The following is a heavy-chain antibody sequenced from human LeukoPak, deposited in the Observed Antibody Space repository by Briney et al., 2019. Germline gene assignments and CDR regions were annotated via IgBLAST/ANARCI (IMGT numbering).Heavy chain of an antibody. V-gene: IGHV4-59*01. D-gene: IGHD3-22*01. Sequence: GSLRLSCAASGFTLSSYSMNWIRQPPGKGLEWIGYIYYSGSTNYNPSLKSRVTISVDTSKNQFSLKLTSLTAADTAVYYCAREDSSGYLGYWGQGTLVTVSS. CDR2: IYYSGST. CDR1: GFTLSSYS. J-gene: IGHJ4*02. CDR3: AREDSSGYLGY.